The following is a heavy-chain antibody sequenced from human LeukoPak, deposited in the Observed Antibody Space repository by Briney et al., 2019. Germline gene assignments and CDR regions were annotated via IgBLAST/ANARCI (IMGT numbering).Heavy chain of an antibody. J-gene: IGHJ4*02. D-gene: IGHD1-26*01. Sequence: SETLSLTCTVSGGSISSSSYYWGWIRQPPGKGLEWIGSIYYSGSTYYNPSLKSRVTISVDTSKNQFSLKLSSVTAADTAVYYCASFSRELHRIDYWGQGTLVTVSS. CDR1: GGSISSSSYY. CDR2: IYYSGST. CDR3: ASFSRELHRIDY. V-gene: IGHV4-39*07.